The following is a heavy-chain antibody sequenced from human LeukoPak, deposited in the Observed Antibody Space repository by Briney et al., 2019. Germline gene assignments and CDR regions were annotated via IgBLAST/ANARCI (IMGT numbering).Heavy chain of an antibody. Sequence: NPSETLSLTCTVSGGSISSSSYYWGWIRQPPGKGLGWIGSIYYSGSTYYNPSLKSRVTISVDTSKNQFSLKLSSVTAADTAVYYCARHGIAARPYYYGMDVWGQGTTVTVSS. D-gene: IGHD6-6*01. V-gene: IGHV4-39*01. CDR3: ARHGIAARPYYYGMDV. CDR1: GGSISSSSYY. CDR2: IYYSGST. J-gene: IGHJ6*02.